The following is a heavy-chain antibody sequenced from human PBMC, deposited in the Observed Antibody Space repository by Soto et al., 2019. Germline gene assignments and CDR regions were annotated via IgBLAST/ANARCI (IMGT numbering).Heavy chain of an antibody. D-gene: IGHD4-4*01. CDR1: GYTFTSYW. CDR2: IYPGDSDT. V-gene: IGHV5-51*01. J-gene: IGHJ4*02. Sequence: GESLKISCRGSGYTFTSYWIGWVRQMPGKGLEWMGIIYPGDSDTRYSPSFQGQVTISADKSISTAYLQWSSLRASDTAMYYCARIWEMATVAAFDSWGQGTLVTGSS. CDR3: ARIWEMATVAAFDS.